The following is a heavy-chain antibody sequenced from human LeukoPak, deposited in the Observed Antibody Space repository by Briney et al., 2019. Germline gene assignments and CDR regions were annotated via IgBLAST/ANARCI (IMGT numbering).Heavy chain of an antibody. CDR3: ARDTEMATILSPIQFDY. CDR1: GFTFSSYS. V-gene: IGHV3-21*01. CDR2: ISSSSSYI. D-gene: IGHD5-24*01. Sequence: GGSLRLSCAASGFTFSSYSMNWVRQAPGKGLEWVSSISSSSSYIYYADSVKGRFTISRVNAKNSLYLQMNSLRAEDTAVYYCARDTEMATILSPIQFDYWGQGTLVTVSS. J-gene: IGHJ4*02.